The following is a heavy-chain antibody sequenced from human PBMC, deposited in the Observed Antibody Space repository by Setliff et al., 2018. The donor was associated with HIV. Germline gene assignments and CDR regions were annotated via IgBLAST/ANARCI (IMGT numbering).Heavy chain of an antibody. Sequence: SETLSLTCAVYGGSFSGYYWSWIRQSPGKGLEWIGEINHSGSTKYNPSLKSRVTISVDTSKNQFSLKLSSVTAADTAVYYCARRTAYYNFWSGYSQDYYYYMDVWGKGTTVTVSS. CDR1: GGSFSGYY. CDR2: INHSGST. V-gene: IGHV4-34*01. J-gene: IGHJ6*03. D-gene: IGHD3-3*01. CDR3: ARRTAYYNFWSGYSQDYYYYMDV.